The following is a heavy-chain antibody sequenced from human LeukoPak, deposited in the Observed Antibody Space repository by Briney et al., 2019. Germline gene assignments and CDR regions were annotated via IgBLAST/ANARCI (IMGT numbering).Heavy chain of an antibody. V-gene: IGHV1-2*02. CDR1: GYTFTGYY. Sequence: GASVKVSCKASGYTFTGYYMHWVRQAPGQGLEWMGWINPNSGGTNYAQKFQGRVTMTRDTSISTAYMELSRLRSDDTAVYYCARDQATGTTGGMDVWGQGTTVTVSS. CDR2: INPNSGGT. D-gene: IGHD1-1*01. J-gene: IGHJ6*02. CDR3: ARDQATGTTGGMDV.